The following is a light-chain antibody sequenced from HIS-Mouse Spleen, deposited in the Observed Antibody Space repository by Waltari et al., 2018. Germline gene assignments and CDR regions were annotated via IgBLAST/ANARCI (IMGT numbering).Light chain of an antibody. CDR3: QSADSSGTYWV. J-gene: IGLJ3*02. Sequence: SYELTQPPSVSVSPGQTARITCSGDALPKQYAYWYQQKPGQAPVRVIYKDSERPSGIPGGFAGSSSGTTVTLTISGVQAEDEADYYCQSADSSGTYWVFGGGTKLTVL. CDR2: KDS. V-gene: IGLV3-25*03. CDR1: ALPKQY.